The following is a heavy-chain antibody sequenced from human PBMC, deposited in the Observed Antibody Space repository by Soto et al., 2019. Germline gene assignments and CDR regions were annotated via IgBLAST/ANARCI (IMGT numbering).Heavy chain of an antibody. J-gene: IGHJ6*02. CDR1: GDSISSASYF. V-gene: IGHV4-39*01. CDR3: APLSVSLSGPYGIHV. D-gene: IGHD2-15*01. CDR2: VYFVGNS. Sequence: SETLSLTCTVSGDSISSASYFWGWIRQPPGKGLEWIGSVYFVGNSYYNPSLKSRVTLSVDTSKNQFSVRLNSVTASDTAVYYCAPLSVSLSGPYGIHVWGQGTTVTVSS.